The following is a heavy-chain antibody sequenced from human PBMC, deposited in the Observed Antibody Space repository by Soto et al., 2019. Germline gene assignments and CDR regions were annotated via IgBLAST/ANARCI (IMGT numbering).Heavy chain of an antibody. J-gene: IGHJ6*02. D-gene: IGHD2-2*01. CDR1: GFRFSSYA. CDR3: ATSSALWHGMDA. V-gene: IGHV3-23*01. CDR2: ISASGGSA. Sequence: GGSLRLSGAAPGFRFSSYAMSWVRQAPGQGPDWLSVISASGGSAYYADSVRGRFTISSDNSKNTLYLQMKSLGAEDTAVYYCATSSALWHGMDAWGPGTTVTVSS.